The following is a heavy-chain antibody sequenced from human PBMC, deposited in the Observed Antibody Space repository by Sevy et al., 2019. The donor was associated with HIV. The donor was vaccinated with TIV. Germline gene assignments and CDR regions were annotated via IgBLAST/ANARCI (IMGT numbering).Heavy chain of an antibody. CDR3: ATTKDYYESSGSPFDD. CDR2: FDPEDGET. Sequence: ASVKVSCKVSGYTLTQLSMHWVRQAPGKGLEWMGSFDPEDGETFYAQNFQGRVTMTEDTSRDTAYMELSSLRSEDAAVYYCATTKDYYESSGSPFDDWGQGTLVTVSS. CDR1: GYTLTQLS. V-gene: IGHV1-24*01. D-gene: IGHD3-22*01. J-gene: IGHJ4*02.